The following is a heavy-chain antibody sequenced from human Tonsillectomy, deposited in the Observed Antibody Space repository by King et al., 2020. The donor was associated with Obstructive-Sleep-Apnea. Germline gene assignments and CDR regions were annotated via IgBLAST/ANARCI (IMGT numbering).Heavy chain of an antibody. Sequence: QLVQSGSELKKPGASVKVSCKASGYTFTSYAMNWVRQAPGQGLEWMGWINTNTGNPTYAQGFTGRFVFSLDTSVSTAYLQISSLKAEDTAVDYCATFGFGELSVAFDIWGQGTMVTVSS. CDR1: GYTFTSYA. CDR3: ATFGFGELSVAFDI. D-gene: IGHD3-10*01. V-gene: IGHV7-4-1*02. J-gene: IGHJ3*02. CDR2: INTNTGNP.